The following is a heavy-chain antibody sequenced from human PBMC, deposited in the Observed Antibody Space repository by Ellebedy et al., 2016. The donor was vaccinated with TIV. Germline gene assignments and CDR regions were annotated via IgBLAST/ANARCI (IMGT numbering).Heavy chain of an antibody. CDR2: IYPGDSDT. CDR3: ARLSYDSSGYYYAFDY. D-gene: IGHD3-22*01. CDR1: GYSFTSYW. J-gene: IGHJ4*02. Sequence: GESLKISCKGSGYSFTSYWIGWVRQMPGKGLEWMGIIYPGDSDTRYSPSFQGQVTISADKSISTAYLQWSSLKASDTAMYYCARLSYDSSGYYYAFDYWGQGTLVTVSS. V-gene: IGHV5-51*01.